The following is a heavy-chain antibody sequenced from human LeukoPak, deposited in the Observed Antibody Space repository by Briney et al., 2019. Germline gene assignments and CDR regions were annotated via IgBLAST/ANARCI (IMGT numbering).Heavy chain of an antibody. V-gene: IGHV3-7*01. CDR2: INPDGSQT. J-gene: IGHJ5*02. CDR3: ARDLGYGALDP. CDR1: GFTFTTYW. D-gene: IGHD4-17*01. Sequence: GGSLRLSCAASGFTFTTYWMNRVRQAPGKRLEWVALINPDGSQTIYVDSVKGRFTISRDNAENSLYLQMNTLRAEDTAVYDCARDLGYGALDPWGQGTLVTVSS.